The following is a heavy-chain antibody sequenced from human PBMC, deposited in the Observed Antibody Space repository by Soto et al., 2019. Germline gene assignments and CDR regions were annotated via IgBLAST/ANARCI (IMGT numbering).Heavy chain of an antibody. CDR3: ARVSGTTLRGPDAASDI. Sequence: PSETLSLTCTVSGGSISSGGYYWSWIRQHPGKGLEWIGYIYYSGSTYYNPSLKSRVTISVDTSKNQSSLKLSSVTAADTAVYYCARVSGTTLRGPDAASDIWGQGTMVTVSS. V-gene: IGHV4-31*03. CDR2: IYYSGST. D-gene: IGHD4-17*01. J-gene: IGHJ3*02. CDR1: GGSISSGGYY.